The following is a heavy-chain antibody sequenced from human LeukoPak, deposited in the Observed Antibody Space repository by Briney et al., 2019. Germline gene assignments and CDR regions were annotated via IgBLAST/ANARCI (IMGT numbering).Heavy chain of an antibody. J-gene: IGHJ4*02. D-gene: IGHD5/OR15-5a*01. CDR1: RFTFSNFY. Sequence: GGSLRLSCAASRFTFSNFYMHWFRQAPGKGLEWVTFIRFDGSNEYYADSVRGRFTISRDNSKNTLYLQMSSLRPEDTAVYYCARQIGVSIDYWGQGTLVTVSS. CDR2: IRFDGSNE. V-gene: IGHV3-30*02. CDR3: ARQIGVSIDY.